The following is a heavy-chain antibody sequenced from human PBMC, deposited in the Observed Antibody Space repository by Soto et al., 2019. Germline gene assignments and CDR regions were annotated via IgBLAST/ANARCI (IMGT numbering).Heavy chain of an antibody. CDR2: INHSGST. Sequence: TLSLTCANNCTSFLGNSWSCIRQPPGKGLEWIGEINHSGSTNYNPSLKSRVTISVDTSKNQFSLKLSSVTAADTAVYYCASFYYDSKGIRYFDYWGQG. J-gene: IGHJ4*02. D-gene: IGHD3-22*01. CDR3: ASFYYDSKGIRYFDY. CDR1: CTSFLGNS. V-gene: IGHV4-34*01.